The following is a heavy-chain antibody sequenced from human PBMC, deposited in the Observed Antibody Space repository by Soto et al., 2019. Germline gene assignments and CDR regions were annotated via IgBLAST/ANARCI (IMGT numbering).Heavy chain of an antibody. CDR3: ASNPGRLAYCAGDCDRWAFDI. V-gene: IGHV5-51*01. J-gene: IGHJ3*02. CDR1: GYSFTSYW. CDR2: IYPGDSDT. D-gene: IGHD2-21*02. Sequence: PGESLKISCKGSGYSFTSYWIGWVRQMPGKGLEWMGIIYPGDSDTRYSPSFQGQVTISADKSISTAYLQWSSLKASDTAMYYCASNPGRLAYCAGDCDRWAFDIWGQGTMVTV.